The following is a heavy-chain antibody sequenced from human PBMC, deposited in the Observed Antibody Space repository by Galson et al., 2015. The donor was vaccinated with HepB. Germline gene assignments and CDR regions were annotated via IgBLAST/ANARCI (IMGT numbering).Heavy chain of an antibody. CDR1: GFTVSSNY. Sequence: SLRLSCAASGFTVSSNYMSWVRQAPGKGLEWVSVIYSGGSTYYADSVKGRFTISRDNSKNTLYLQMNSLRAEDTAVYYCARAPGSGWYGGLRAYFDLWGRGTLVTVSS. J-gene: IGHJ2*01. CDR2: IYSGGST. V-gene: IGHV3-53*01. CDR3: ARAPGSGWYGGLRAYFDL. D-gene: IGHD6-19*01.